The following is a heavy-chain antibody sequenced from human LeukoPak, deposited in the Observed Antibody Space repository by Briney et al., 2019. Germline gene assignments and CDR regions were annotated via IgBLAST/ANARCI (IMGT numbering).Heavy chain of an antibody. J-gene: IGHJ4*02. CDR3: ARGAGNFFDY. V-gene: IGHV1-2*02. CDR2: INPNSGGT. Sequence: GASVKVSCKASGYTFNGYYMHWVRQAPGQGLEWMGWINPNSGGTNYAQRFQGRVTMTGDTSISTAYVELSSLRSDHTTVYYCARGAGNFFDYWGQGTLVTVSS. CDR1: GYTFNGYY.